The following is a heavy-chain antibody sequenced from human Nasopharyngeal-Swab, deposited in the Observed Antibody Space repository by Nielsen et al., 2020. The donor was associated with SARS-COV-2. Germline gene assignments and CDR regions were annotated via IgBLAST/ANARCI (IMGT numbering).Heavy chain of an antibody. D-gene: IGHD7-27*01. V-gene: IGHV3-74*01. Sequence: GESLKISCAVSGLTFSDSWIHWVRQAPGKGLFWFSRIIHDGSRTGYADSVKGRFTISRDNAKNTVYLQMNSLRAEDTAVYYCARDFDKTGDWGQGSLVTVSS. J-gene: IGHJ4*02. CDR1: GLTFSDSW. CDR3: ARDFDKTGD. CDR2: IIHDGSRT.